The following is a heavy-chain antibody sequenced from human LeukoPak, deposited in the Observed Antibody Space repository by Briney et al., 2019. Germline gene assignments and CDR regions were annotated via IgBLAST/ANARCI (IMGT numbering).Heavy chain of an antibody. CDR1: GFTFSTSA. CDR3: AKGSF. V-gene: IGHV3-23*01. D-gene: IGHD3-10*01. J-gene: IGHJ4*02. CDR2: ISESGGST. Sequence: GGSLRLSCVVSGFTFSTSAMSWVRQAPGKGLEWVSGISESGGSTHYADSVKGRFTSSRDNSKNTLYLQMNNLRAEDTAAYYCAKGSFWGQGTLVTVSS.